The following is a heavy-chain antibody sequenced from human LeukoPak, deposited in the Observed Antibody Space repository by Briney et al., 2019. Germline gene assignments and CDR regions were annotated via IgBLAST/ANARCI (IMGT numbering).Heavy chain of an antibody. CDR2: ISISMSYI. V-gene: IGHV3-21*01. J-gene: IGHJ6*03. CDR3: ARDMDSTIFGGDYYYMDV. Sequence: VGSLRLSCAASGLTFSGDSMKCVREAPGEGLERVSSISISMSYIYYADSVNGRFTISRDNAKNSLYLQMNSMRAEDTAVYYCARDMDSTIFGGDYYYMDVWGKGTTVTVSS. D-gene: IGHD3-3*01. CDR1: GLTFSGDS.